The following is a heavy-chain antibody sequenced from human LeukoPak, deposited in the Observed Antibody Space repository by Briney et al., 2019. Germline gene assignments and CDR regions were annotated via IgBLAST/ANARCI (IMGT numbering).Heavy chain of an antibody. CDR3: AREITMVRGPQDYYYGMDV. D-gene: IGHD3-10*01. CDR1: GGSISSYY. Sequence: SETLSLTCTVSGGSISSYYWSWIRQPAGKGLEWIGRIYTSGSTNYNPSLKSRVTISVDTSKNQFSLKLSSVTAADTAVYYCAREITMVRGPQDYYYGMDVWGQGTTVTVSS. J-gene: IGHJ6*02. V-gene: IGHV4-4*07. CDR2: IYTSGST.